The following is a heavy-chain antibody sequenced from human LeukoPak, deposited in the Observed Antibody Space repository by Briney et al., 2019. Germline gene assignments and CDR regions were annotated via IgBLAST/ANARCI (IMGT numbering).Heavy chain of an antibody. CDR3: ARVRGGGYSYGYWYFDY. V-gene: IGHV4-38-2*01. J-gene: IGHJ4*02. CDR2: IYHSGST. CDR1: GYSISSGYY. Sequence: SETLSLTCAVSGYSISSGYYWGWIRQPPGKGLEWIGSIYHSGSTYYNPSLKSRVTISVDTSKNQFSLKLSSVTAADTAVYYCARVRGGGYSYGYWYFDYRGQGTLVTVSS. D-gene: IGHD5-18*01.